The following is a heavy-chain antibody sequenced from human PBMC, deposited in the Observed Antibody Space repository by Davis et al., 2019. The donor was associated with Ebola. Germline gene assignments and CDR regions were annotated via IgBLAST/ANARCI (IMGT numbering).Heavy chain of an antibody. Sequence: AASVKVSCKASGYTFTGYYMHWVRQAPGQGLEWMGWINTNTGNPTYAQGFTGRFVFSLDTSVSTAYLQISSLKAEDTAVYYCARDLGNGVSGFDPWGQGTLVTVSS. J-gene: IGHJ5*02. V-gene: IGHV7-4-1*02. CDR2: INTNTGNP. D-gene: IGHD2-8*01. CDR1: GYTFTGYY. CDR3: ARDLGNGVSGFDP.